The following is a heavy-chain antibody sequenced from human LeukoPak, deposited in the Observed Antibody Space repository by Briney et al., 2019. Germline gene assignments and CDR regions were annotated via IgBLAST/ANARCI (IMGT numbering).Heavy chain of an antibody. Sequence: SETLSLTCTVSGGSISSSSYCWGWIRQPPGKGLEWIGSIYYSGSTYYNPSLKSRVTISVDTSKNQFSLKLSSVTAADTAVYYCVRRVQQLSDYYYMDVWGKGTTVTVSS. CDR3: VRRVQQLSDYYYMDV. V-gene: IGHV4-39*01. CDR2: IYYSGST. J-gene: IGHJ6*03. D-gene: IGHD6-13*01. CDR1: GGSISSSSYC.